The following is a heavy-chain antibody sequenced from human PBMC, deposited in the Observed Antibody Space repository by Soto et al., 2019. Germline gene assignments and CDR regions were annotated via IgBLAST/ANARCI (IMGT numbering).Heavy chain of an antibody. CDR2: MNPNSGHT. V-gene: IGHV1-8*01. J-gene: IGHJ5*02. CDR1: GYPFTSHD. CDR3: ASDMSTT. D-gene: IGHD2-2*01. Sequence: QVQLVQSGAEVKKPGASVKVSCKASGYPFTSHDINWMRQATGQGLEWMGWMNPNSGHTNYAQKFQGRVTLTRDTSISTAYIELTSLRSQDTAIYYCASDMSTTWGQGTLVTGSS.